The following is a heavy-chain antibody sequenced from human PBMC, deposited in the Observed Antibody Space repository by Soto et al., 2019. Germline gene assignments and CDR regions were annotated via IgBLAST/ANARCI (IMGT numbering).Heavy chain of an antibody. D-gene: IGHD1-7*01. V-gene: IGHV3-23*01. J-gene: IGHJ5*02. Sequence: PGGSPRLSCAASGFTFNSYAMTWVRQAPGKGLEXVSXXSXXGXGXXXVXXVKGRFTISRDNSRNTLNLQMNSLTSDEAAVYYCARRMELGVDWFDPWGQGTLVTVSS. CDR1: GFTFNSYA. CDR2: XSXXGXGX. CDR3: ARRMELGVDWFDP.